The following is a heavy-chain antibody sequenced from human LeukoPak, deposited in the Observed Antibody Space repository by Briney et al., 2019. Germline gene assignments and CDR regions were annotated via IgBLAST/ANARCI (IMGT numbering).Heavy chain of an antibody. V-gene: IGHV3-23*01. CDR3: ARYDSSGWDAFDI. Sequence: PGGTLRLSCAASGFTFSSYGMSWVRQAPGKGLEWVSAISGSGGSTYYADSVKGRFTISRDNAKNSLYLQMNSLRAEDTAVYYCARYDSSGWDAFDIWGQGTMVTVSS. CDR1: GFTFSSYG. CDR2: ISGSGGST. D-gene: IGHD3-22*01. J-gene: IGHJ3*02.